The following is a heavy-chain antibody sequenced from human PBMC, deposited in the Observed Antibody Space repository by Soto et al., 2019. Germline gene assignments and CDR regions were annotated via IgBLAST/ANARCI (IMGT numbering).Heavy chain of an antibody. CDR1: GFTFSGHW. J-gene: IGHJ3*02. D-gene: IGHD2-2*01. CDR3: AREAGYCSRTSCYRRAFDT. Sequence: EVQLVESGGDLVQPGGSLRLSCAASGFTFSGHWMHWVRQVPGKGLEWVSRINTDGATSTYADSVKGRFTTSRDKAKNTLYLQMSALRAEDTALYYCAREAGYCSRTSCYRRAFDTWGQGTTVTVSS. CDR2: INTDGATS. V-gene: IGHV3-74*03.